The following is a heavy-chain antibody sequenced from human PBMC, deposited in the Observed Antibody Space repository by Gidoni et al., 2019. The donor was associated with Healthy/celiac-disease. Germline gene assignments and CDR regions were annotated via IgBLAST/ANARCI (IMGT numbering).Heavy chain of an antibody. D-gene: IGHD5-12*01. CDR1: GGPFRSYA. J-gene: IGHJ6*02. V-gene: IGHV1-69*01. CDR2: IIPIFGTA. Sequence: QVQLVQSGAEVKKPGSSVKVSCKASGGPFRSYAISWVRQAPGQGLEWMGGIIPIFGTANYAQKFQGRVTITADESTSTAYMELSSLRSEDTAVYYCARDGGYDYPNYYYGMDVWGQGTTVTVSS. CDR3: ARDGGYDYPNYYYGMDV.